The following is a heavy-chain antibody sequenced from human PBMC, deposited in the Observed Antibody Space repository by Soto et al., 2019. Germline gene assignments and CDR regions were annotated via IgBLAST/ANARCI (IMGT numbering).Heavy chain of an antibody. J-gene: IGHJ4*02. CDR2: ISAYNGNT. Sequence: ASVNVSCKSSGYTFTSYCISWVRQAPGQGLECMGWISAYNGNTNYAQKLQGRVTMTTDTSTSTAYMELRSLRSDDTAVYYCARVGTYYDFWSGYYIYSSYFDYWGQGTLVTVSS. CDR3: ARVGTYYDFWSGYYIYSSYFDY. CDR1: GYTFTSYC. V-gene: IGHV1-18*01. D-gene: IGHD3-3*01.